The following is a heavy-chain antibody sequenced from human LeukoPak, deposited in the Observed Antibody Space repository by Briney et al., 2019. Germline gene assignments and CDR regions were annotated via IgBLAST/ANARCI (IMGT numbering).Heavy chain of an antibody. CDR1: GFTFSSYA. CDR3: ASPRGVMTNGPFFDN. D-gene: IGHD3-22*01. Sequence: PGGSLRLSCAASGFTFSSYAMHWVRQAPGKGLEWVAVISYDGSNKYYADSVKGRFTISRDNSKNTLYLQMNSLRAEDTAVYYCASPRGVMTNGPFFDNWGQGTLVTVSS. V-gene: IGHV3-30-3*01. CDR2: ISYDGSNK. J-gene: IGHJ4*02.